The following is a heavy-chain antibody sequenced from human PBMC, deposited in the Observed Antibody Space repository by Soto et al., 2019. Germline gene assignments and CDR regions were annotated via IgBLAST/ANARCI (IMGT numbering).Heavy chain of an antibody. Sequence: SGPTLVNPTQTLTLTCTFSGFSLNTSGMGVGWIRQPPGKALEWLALIYWNDDKRYRPSLNSRLTIAKDTSKSQVVLTVTNVDPVDTATYYCAHTKIVVVPAATHNFDYWGQGTTVTVSS. J-gene: IGHJ4*03. CDR3: AHTKIVVVPAATHNFDY. CDR2: IYWNDDK. V-gene: IGHV2-5*01. D-gene: IGHD2-2*01. CDR1: GFSLNTSGMG.